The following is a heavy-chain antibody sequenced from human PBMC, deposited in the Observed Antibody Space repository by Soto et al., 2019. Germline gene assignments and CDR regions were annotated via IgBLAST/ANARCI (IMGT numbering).Heavy chain of an antibody. CDR2: IGTAGDT. CDR1: GFTFSSYD. D-gene: IGHD2-2*01. Sequence: EVQLVESGGGLVQPGGSLRLSCAASGFTFSSYDMHWVRQATGKGLEWVSAIGTAGDTYYPGSVKGRFTISRENANNSLYLQMNSLRAGDTAVYYCARGVVPAAHYYYYYMDVWGKGTTVTVSS. J-gene: IGHJ6*03. V-gene: IGHV3-13*01. CDR3: ARGVVPAAHYYYYYMDV.